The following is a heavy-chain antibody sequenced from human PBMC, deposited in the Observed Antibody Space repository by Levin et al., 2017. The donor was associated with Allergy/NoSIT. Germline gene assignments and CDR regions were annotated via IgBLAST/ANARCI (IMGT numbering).Heavy chain of an antibody. D-gene: IGHD4-17*01. Sequence: GGSLRLSCTASEFTFSDYYMSWIRQAPGKGLQWVSYISSSSTYINYADSVKGRFTISRDNARDSLYLQMNSLRAEDTAVYYCARDTSYSDGDYLGVGRYFDYWGQGILVTVSS. J-gene: IGHJ4*02. CDR3: ARDTSYSDGDYLGVGRYFDY. CDR2: ISSSSTYI. CDR1: EFTFSDYY. V-gene: IGHV3-11*05.